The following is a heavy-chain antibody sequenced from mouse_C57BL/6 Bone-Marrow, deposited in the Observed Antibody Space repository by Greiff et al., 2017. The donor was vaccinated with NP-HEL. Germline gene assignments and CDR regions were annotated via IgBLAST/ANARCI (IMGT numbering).Heavy chain of an antibody. CDR3: ARGGVLRDYFDY. CDR1: GFTFSSYA. Sequence: EVKLMESGGGLVKPGGSLKLSCAASGFTFSSYAMSWVRQTPEKRLEWVATISDGGSYTYYPDNVKGRFTISRDNAKNNLYLQMSHLKSEDTAMYYCARGGVLRDYFDYWGQGTTLTVSS. J-gene: IGHJ2*01. V-gene: IGHV5-4*03. CDR2: ISDGGSYT. D-gene: IGHD2-14*01.